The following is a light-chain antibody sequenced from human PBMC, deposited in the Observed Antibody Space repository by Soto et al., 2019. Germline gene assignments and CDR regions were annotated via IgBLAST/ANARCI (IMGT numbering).Light chain of an antibody. J-gene: IGKJ1*01. Sequence: EIVLTQSPGTLSLSPGERATLSCRASQSVSSSYLAWYQQKPGQAPRLLIYGASSMATGIPDRFSGSGSGKDFTLTISRLEPEDFAVYYCQQYGSSLSWTFGQGTKVEIK. CDR3: QQYGSSLSWT. CDR1: QSVSSSY. V-gene: IGKV3-20*01. CDR2: GAS.